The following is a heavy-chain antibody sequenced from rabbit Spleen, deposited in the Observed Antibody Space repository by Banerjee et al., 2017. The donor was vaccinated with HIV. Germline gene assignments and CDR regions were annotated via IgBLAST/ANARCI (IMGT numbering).Heavy chain of an antibody. CDR2: IYNGNGKT. Sequence: EESGGDLVKPGGTLTLTCTASGFTLSSYWICWVRQAPGKGLEWIACIYNGNGKTNYASWAKGRFTISKTSSTTVDLQVTGLTAADTATYFCAREDVGGSISLWGPGPWSPS. D-gene: IGHD1-1*01. J-gene: IGHJ4*01. CDR3: AREDVGGSISL. CDR1: GFTLSSYW. V-gene: IGHV1S45*01.